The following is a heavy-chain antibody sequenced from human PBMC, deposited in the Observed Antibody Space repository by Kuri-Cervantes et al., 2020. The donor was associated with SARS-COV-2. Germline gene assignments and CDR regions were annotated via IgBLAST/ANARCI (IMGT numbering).Heavy chain of an antibody. V-gene: IGHV3-30*02. CDR3: ARGDNYYDSSGHDY. CDR1: GFIFSDAG. D-gene: IGHD3-22*01. CDR2: IQDDGSNK. Sequence: GESLKISCAASGFIFSDAGMHWVRQAPGKGLEWVAFIQDDGSNKYYADSVKGRFTISRDNSKYALYLQMNSLRAEDTAVYYCARGDNYYDSSGHDYWGQGTLVTVSS. J-gene: IGHJ4*02.